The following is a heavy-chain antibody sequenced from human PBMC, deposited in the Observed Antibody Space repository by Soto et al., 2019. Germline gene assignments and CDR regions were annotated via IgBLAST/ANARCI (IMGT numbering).Heavy chain of an antibody. CDR2: IDPSDSYT. V-gene: IGHV5-10-1*01. J-gene: IGHJ5*02. D-gene: IGHD6-13*01. CDR3: ARSRNIKLEYSSSWFDP. Sequence: GESLKISCKGSGYSFTSYWISWVRQMPGKGLEWMGRIDPSDSYTNYSPSFQGHVTISADKSISTAYLQWSSLKASDTAMYYCARSRNIKLEYSSSWFDPWGQGTLVTVSS. CDR1: GYSFTSYW.